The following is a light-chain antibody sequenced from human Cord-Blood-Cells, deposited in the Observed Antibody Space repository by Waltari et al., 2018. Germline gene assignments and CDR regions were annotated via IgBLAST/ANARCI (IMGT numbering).Light chain of an antibody. V-gene: IGLV2-8*01. CDR3: SSYAGSNNFV. Sequence: QSALTQPPSASGSPGQSVTISCTGTSSDVGGYTYVSWYPQHPAKAPKLLIYEVSKTPSGVPDAFSCSKAGNTASLTVSVLRAEDEADYYCSSYAGSNNFVFGTGTKVTVL. CDR1: SSDVGGYTY. CDR2: EVS. J-gene: IGLJ1*01.